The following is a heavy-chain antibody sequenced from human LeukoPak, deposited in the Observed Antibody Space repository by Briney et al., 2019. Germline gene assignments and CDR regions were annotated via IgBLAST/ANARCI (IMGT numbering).Heavy chain of an antibody. CDR1: GYTFSSYN. V-gene: IGHV3-48*04. J-gene: IGHJ4*01. Sequence: GGSLRLSCAASGYTFSSYNMNWVRRAPGKGLEWVSYISSSSSTIYYADSVKGRFTISRDNAENSLYLQMNSLRAEDTAVYYCARDGGIVVVPAATYFDYWGQGTLVTLSS. CDR2: ISSSSSTI. CDR3: ARDGGIVVVPAATYFDY. D-gene: IGHD2-2*01.